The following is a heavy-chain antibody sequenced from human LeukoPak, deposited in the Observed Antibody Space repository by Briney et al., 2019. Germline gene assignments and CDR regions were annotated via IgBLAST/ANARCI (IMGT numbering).Heavy chain of an antibody. V-gene: IGHV3-23*01. Sequence: GGSLRLSCAASGFTFSSYARSWVRLAPGKGLEWVSGVSGDGGYTYYADSVKGRFTISRDNSKSTLCLQMNSLRADDTAVYYCAKGGTMTKQGYSDYWGQGTLVTVSS. CDR3: AKGGTMTKQGYSDY. CDR1: GFTFSSYA. J-gene: IGHJ4*02. D-gene: IGHD2-15*01. CDR2: VSGDGGYT.